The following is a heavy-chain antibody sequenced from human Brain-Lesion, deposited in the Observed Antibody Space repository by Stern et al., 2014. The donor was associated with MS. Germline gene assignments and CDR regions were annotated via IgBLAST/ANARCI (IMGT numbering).Heavy chain of an antibody. Sequence: VQLVQSGAEVKKPGASVKVSCKVSGYTLTELSMHWVRQAPRKGLEWMGGFDPEDGETIHAQKFQGRVTMTEDTSTDTAYMELSSLRSEDTAVYYCATLSPGAGGNYYRHFDYWGQGTLVPVSS. D-gene: IGHD1-26*01. V-gene: IGHV1-24*01. J-gene: IGHJ4*02. CDR3: ATLSPGAGGNYYRHFDY. CDR1: GYTLTELS. CDR2: FDPEDGET.